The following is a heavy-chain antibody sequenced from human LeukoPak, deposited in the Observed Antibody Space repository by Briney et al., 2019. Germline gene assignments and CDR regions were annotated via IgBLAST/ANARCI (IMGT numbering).Heavy chain of an antibody. V-gene: IGHV3-30*18. Sequence: GGSLRLSCAASGFTFSNYGVHWVRQAPGKGLEWVAVISYDGSNKYYADSVKGRFTISRDNSKNTLYLQMNSLRAEDTAVYYCAKVTTVADWGQGTLVTVSS. CDR2: ISYDGSNK. CDR3: AKVTTVAD. D-gene: IGHD4-23*01. J-gene: IGHJ4*02. CDR1: GFTFSNYG.